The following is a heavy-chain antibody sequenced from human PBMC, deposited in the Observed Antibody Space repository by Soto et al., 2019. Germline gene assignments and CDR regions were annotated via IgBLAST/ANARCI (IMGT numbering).Heavy chain of an antibody. CDR2: ISHGGST. V-gene: IGHV4-4*02. CDR3: AREVSGIQAFDY. CDR1: GGSINSSYW. Sequence: QVQLQESGPGLVKPSETLSLTCVVSGGSINSSYWWNWVRQPPGKGLELIGEISHGGSTNFNPSLKSRATISVDKSKNHLSLKLDSVTAADTAVYYCAREVSGIQAFDYWGQGTMVTVSS. J-gene: IGHJ4*02. D-gene: IGHD1-20*01.